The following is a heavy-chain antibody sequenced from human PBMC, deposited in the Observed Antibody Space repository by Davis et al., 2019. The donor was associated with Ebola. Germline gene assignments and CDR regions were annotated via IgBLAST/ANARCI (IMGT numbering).Heavy chain of an antibody. CDR2: IWYDGSNK. Sequence: PGGSLRLSCAGSGFTFSRSAIYWVRQAPGKGLEWVAVIWYDGSNKYYADSVKGRFTISRDNSKNTLYLQMNSLRAEDTAVYYCAREGIVGAEDAFDIWGQGTMVTVSS. CDR3: AREGIVGAEDAFDI. J-gene: IGHJ3*02. V-gene: IGHV3-33*07. D-gene: IGHD1-26*01. CDR1: GFTFSRSA.